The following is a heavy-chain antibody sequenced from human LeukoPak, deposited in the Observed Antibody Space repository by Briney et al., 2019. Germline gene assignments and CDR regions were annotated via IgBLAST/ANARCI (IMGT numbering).Heavy chain of an antibody. J-gene: IGHJ4*02. CDR1: GGTFSSYA. CDR2: IIPIFGTA. D-gene: IGHD6-19*01. Sequence: SVKVPCKASGGTFSSYAISWVRQAPGQGLEWMGGIIPIFGTANYAQKFQGRVTITADKSTSTAYMELSSLRSEDTAVYYCAREGDSSGWYSFDYWGQGTLVTVSS. V-gene: IGHV1-69*06. CDR3: AREGDSSGWYSFDY.